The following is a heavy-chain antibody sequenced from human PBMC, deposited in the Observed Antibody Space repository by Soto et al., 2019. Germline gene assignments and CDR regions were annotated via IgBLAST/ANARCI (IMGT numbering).Heavy chain of an antibody. D-gene: IGHD3-22*01. CDR3: ASSNYDSPIPLYY. CDR1: DDSMRSFS. J-gene: IGHJ4*02. CDR2: LHHSGGT. Sequence: ASETLSLTCTVSDDSMRSFSWRWNRQPPGKGLECIGSLHHSGGTSYSPSLKSRVVMSVDRSKNQFSLKLSSVTAADTAVYYCASSNYDSPIPLYYWGQGTRVTVAS. V-gene: IGHV4-59*12.